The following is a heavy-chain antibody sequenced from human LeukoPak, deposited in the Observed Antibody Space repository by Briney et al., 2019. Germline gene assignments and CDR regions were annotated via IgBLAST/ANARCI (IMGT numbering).Heavy chain of an antibody. J-gene: IGHJ6*03. CDR2: IDWDDDK. Sequence: ESGPALVKPTQTLTLTCTFSGFSLSTSGMRVSWIRQPPGKALEWLARIDWDDDKFYSTSLETRLTISKDTSKNQVVLTMTNMDPVDTATYYCARINGDSGTYYMDVWGKGTTVTVSS. CDR3: ARINGDSGTYYMDV. V-gene: IGHV2-70*04. D-gene: IGHD1-26*01. CDR1: GFSLSTSGMR.